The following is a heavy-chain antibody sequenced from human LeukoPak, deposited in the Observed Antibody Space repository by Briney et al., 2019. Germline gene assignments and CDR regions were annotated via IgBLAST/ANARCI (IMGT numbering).Heavy chain of an antibody. D-gene: IGHD6-19*01. Sequence: PGRSLRLSCAASGFTFDDYAMHWVRQAPGKGLEWVSGISWNSGSIGYADSVKGRFTISRDDAKNSLYLQMNSLRAEDTALYYCAKDSSSGWYHYYYMDVWGKGTTVTVSS. CDR2: ISWNSGSI. CDR3: AKDSSSGWYHYYYMDV. CDR1: GFTFDDYA. J-gene: IGHJ6*03. V-gene: IGHV3-9*01.